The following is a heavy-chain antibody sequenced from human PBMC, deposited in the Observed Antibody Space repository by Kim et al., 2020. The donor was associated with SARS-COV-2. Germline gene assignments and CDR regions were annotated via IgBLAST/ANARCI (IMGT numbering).Heavy chain of an antibody. J-gene: IGHJ4*02. V-gene: IGHV3-48*02. D-gene: IGHD6-13*01. CDR3: ASVGIAAAGANFDY. Sequence: DSWKGRLTISRNNAKNSLDLQMNSLGDEDTAVYYCASVGIAAAGANFDYWGQGTLVTVSS.